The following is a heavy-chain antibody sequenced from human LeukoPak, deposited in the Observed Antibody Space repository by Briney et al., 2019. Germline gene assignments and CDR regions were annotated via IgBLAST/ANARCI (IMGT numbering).Heavy chain of an antibody. D-gene: IGHD2-15*01. CDR1: GFTLTTNY. CDR3: ARDFLSDENQLRLAAPCDY. Sequence: GGSLRLSCAASGFTLTTNYMNWVRQAPGKGLEWVSSISSSSTYIYYTDSVKGRFTISRDNAKNSLYLQMKDLRAEDTALYYCARDFLSDENQLRLAAPCDYWGQGTLVTVSS. J-gene: IGHJ4*02. V-gene: IGHV3-21*01. CDR2: ISSSSTYI.